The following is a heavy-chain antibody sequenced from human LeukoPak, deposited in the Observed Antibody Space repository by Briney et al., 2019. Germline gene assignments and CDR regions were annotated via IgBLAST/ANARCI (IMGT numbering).Heavy chain of an antibody. CDR3: ARDLPRYSGYDWGGPYYYYYGMDV. V-gene: IGHV3-7*01. J-gene: IGHJ6*02. Sequence: GGSLRLSCAASGFTFSAYWMRWVRQAPGKGLEWVANIKQDGSEKYYVDSVKGRFTISRDNAKNSLYLQMNSLRAEDTAVYYCARDLPRYSGYDWGGPYYYYYGMDVWGQGTTVTVSS. D-gene: IGHD5-12*01. CDR1: GFTFSAYW. CDR2: IKQDGSEK.